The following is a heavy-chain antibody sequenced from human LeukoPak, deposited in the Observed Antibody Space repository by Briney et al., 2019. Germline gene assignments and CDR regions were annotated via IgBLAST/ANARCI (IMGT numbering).Heavy chain of an antibody. CDR1: GSTFSGSA. J-gene: IGHJ6*04. Sequence: GGSLRLSCAASGSTFSGSAMHWVRQASGKGLEWVGRIRSKANSYATAYAASVKGRFTISRDDSKNTAYLQMNSLKTEDTAVYYCTRHPYYYGSGRGYYYGMDVWGKGTTVTVSS. CDR2: IRSKANSYAT. D-gene: IGHD3-10*01. CDR3: TRHPYYYGSGRGYYYGMDV. V-gene: IGHV3-73*01.